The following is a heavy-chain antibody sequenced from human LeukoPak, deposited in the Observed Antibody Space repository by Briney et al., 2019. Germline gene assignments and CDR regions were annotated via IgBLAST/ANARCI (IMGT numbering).Heavy chain of an antibody. CDR2: ISYDGSNK. CDR1: GFTFSSYA. D-gene: IGHD5-18*01. J-gene: IGHJ4*02. Sequence: PGGSLRLSCAASGFTFSSYAMHWVRQAPGKGLEWVAVISYDGSNKYYADSVKGRFTISRDNAKNSLYLQMNSLRAEDTAVYYCARHSYGYYRPLYYFDYWGQGTLVTVSS. CDR3: ARHSYGYYRPLYYFDY. V-gene: IGHV3-30*04.